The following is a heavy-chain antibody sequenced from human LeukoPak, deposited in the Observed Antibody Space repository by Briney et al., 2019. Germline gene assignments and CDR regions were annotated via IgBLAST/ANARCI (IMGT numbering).Heavy chain of an antibody. J-gene: IGHJ4*02. CDR1: GGSISSDSYY. D-gene: IGHD6-19*01. CDR2: IYYSGST. V-gene: IGHV4-39*01. Sequence: SETLSLTCAVSGGSISSDSYYWAWIRQPPGKGLEWIASIYYSGSTYYNPSLKSRVTISVDTSRNQFSLKLSSVTAADTAVYYCASLAVAGLSEGYWGQGTLVIVSS. CDR3: ASLAVAGLSEGY.